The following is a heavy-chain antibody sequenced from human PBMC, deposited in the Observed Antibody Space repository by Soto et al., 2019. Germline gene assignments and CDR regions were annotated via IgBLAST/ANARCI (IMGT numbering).Heavy chain of an antibody. CDR1: GYTFTSYA. CDR3: ARGITLPTPLDY. V-gene: IGHV1-3*01. Sequence: ASVKVSCKASGYTFTSYAMHWVRQAPGQSLEWMGWINAGNGITRYSQKFQGRVTITRDTSASTAYMELSSLRSEDTAVYYCARGITLPTPLDYWGQGTLVTVSS. D-gene: IGHD1-20*01. J-gene: IGHJ4*02. CDR2: INAGNGIT.